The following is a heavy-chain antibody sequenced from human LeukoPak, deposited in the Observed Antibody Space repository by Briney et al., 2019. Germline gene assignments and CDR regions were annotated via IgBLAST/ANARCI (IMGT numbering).Heavy chain of an antibody. V-gene: IGHV4-59*01. Sequence: PSETLSLTCTVSGGSISSYYWSWIRQPPGKGLEWIGYIYYSGSTNYNPSLKSRVTISVDTSKNQFSLKLSSVTAADTAVYYCARGSSTSPSPGYYGMDVWGQGTTVTVSS. D-gene: IGHD2-2*01. J-gene: IGHJ6*02. CDR2: IYYSGST. CDR1: GGSISSYY. CDR3: ARGSSTSPSPGYYGMDV.